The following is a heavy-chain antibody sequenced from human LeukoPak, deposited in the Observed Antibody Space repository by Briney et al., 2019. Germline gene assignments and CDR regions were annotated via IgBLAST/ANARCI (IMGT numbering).Heavy chain of an antibody. J-gene: IGHJ5*02. CDR1: GYTFTSYC. CDR3: AYCSSTSCYDWWFDP. V-gene: IGHV1-18*04. Sequence: GASVKVSCKASGYTFTSYCISWVRQAPGQGLEWMGWISAYNGNTNCAQKLQGRVTMTTDTSTSTAYMELRSLRSDDTAVYYCAYCSSTSCYDWWFDPWGQGTLVTVSS. D-gene: IGHD2-2*01. CDR2: ISAYNGNT.